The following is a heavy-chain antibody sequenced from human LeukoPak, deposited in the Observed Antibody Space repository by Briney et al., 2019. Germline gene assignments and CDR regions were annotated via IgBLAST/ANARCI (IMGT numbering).Heavy chain of an antibody. J-gene: IGHJ4*02. CDR2: ISGSGGST. CDR3: AKDIKYYYGSGSYYNNDY. V-gene: IGHV3-23*01. D-gene: IGHD3-10*01. Sequence: PGGSLRLSCAASGFTFSSYAMNWVRQSPVKGLEWVSGISGSGGSTYYADSVKGRFTISRDNSKNTLYLQMNSLRAEDTAVYYCAKDIKYYYGSGSYYNNDYWGQGTLVTVSS. CDR1: GFTFSSYA.